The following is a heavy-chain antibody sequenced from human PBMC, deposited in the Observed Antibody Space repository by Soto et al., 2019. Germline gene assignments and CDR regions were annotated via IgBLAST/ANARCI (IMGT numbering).Heavy chain of an antibody. CDR2: ISSDSRYI. Sequence: LRLSCAASGFTLSAHTMNWVRQAPGKGLEWVSSISSDSRYIYYADSVKGRFTISRDNARNSLDLQMNNLRAEDTAVYHCARGHCSRTSCYTGGYYYYPMDVWGQGTTVTVSS. CDR3: ARGHCSRTSCYTGGYYYYPMDV. V-gene: IGHV3-21*01. CDR1: GFTLSAHT. J-gene: IGHJ6*02. D-gene: IGHD2-2*01.